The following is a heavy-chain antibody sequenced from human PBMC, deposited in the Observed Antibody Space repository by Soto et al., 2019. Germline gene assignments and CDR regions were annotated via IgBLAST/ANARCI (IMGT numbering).Heavy chain of an antibody. D-gene: IGHD6-19*01. CDR3: ASDAGGSGWYAY. CDR2: ISAYNGNT. V-gene: IGHV1-18*01. Sequence: QVRLVQSGAEVKKPGASVKVSCKASGYTFTNYAFTWVRQAPGQGLEWMGWISAYNGNTNYAQKLQGRVTMTTDTSTSTAYMELRSLRSDDPAVYYCASDAGGSGWYAYWGQGTLVTVSS. J-gene: IGHJ4*02. CDR1: GYTFTNYA.